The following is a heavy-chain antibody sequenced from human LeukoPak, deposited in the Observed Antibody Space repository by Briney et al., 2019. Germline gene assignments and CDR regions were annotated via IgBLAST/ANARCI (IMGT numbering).Heavy chain of an antibody. CDR1: GFSLSTSGMC. J-gene: IGHJ6*02. Sequence: SGPTLVNPTQTLTLTCTFSGFSLSTSGMCVSWIRQPPGKALEWLAHIDWDDDKYYSTSLKTRLTISKDTSKNQVILTMTNMDPVDTATYYCARILGYCGSRGMDVWGQGTTVTVSS. V-gene: IGHV2-70*01. CDR2: IDWDDDK. CDR3: ARILGYCGSRGMDV. D-gene: IGHD2-2*01.